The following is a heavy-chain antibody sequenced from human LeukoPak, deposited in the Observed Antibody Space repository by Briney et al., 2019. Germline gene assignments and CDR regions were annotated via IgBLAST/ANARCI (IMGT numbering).Heavy chain of an antibody. CDR1: GFTFSSYA. CDR3: AKLPLLWFGELPDY. J-gene: IGHJ4*02. V-gene: IGHV3-23*01. D-gene: IGHD3-10*01. CDR2: ISSGGGNT. Sequence: PGGSLRLSCAASGFTFSSYAMNWVRQAPGKGLGWVSGISSGGGNTYYADSVKGRFTISRDNSKNTLYLQMNSLRAEDTAVYYCAKLPLLWFGELPDYWGQGTLVTVSS.